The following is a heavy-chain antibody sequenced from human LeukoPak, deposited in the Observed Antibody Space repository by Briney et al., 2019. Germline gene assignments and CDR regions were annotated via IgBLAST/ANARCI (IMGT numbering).Heavy chain of an antibody. CDR3: ARGHSYAPGY. J-gene: IGHJ4*02. CDR2: IYYSGST. CDR1: GGSISSSSYY. Sequence: SETLSLTCTVSGGSISSSSYYWGWIRRPPGKGLEWIGSIYYSGSTYYNPSLKSRVTISVDTSKNQFSLKLSSVTAADTAVYYCARGHSYAPGYWGQGTLVTVSS. D-gene: IGHD5-18*01. V-gene: IGHV4-39*07.